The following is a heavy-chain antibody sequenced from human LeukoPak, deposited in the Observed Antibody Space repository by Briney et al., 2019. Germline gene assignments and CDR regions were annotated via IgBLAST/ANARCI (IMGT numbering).Heavy chain of an antibody. D-gene: IGHD3-22*01. Sequence: NSGESLKISCKGSGYSFTSYWIGWVRQMPGKGPEWMGIIYPGDSDTRYSPSFQGQVTISADKSISTAYLQWSSLKASDTAMYYCASGYDSSGETPSQFDYWGQGTLVTVSS. J-gene: IGHJ4*02. V-gene: IGHV5-51*01. CDR1: GYSFTSYW. CDR3: ASGYDSSGETPSQFDY. CDR2: IYPGDSDT.